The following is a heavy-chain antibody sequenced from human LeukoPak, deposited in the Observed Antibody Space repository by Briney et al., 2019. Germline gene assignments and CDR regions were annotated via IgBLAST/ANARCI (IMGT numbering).Heavy chain of an antibody. V-gene: IGHV3-11*01. D-gene: IGHD1-20*01. J-gene: IGHJ4*02. CDR2: ISSTVITT. CDR1: GFTFSDYY. Sequence: PGGSLRLSCAASGFTFSDYYMSWIRQAPGKGLEWVSYISSTVITTYCADSVKGRFTISRDNAKNSLYLQMNSLRAEDTAVYYCVRSVYNWNDVGYWGQGTLVTVSS. CDR3: VRSVYNWNDVGY.